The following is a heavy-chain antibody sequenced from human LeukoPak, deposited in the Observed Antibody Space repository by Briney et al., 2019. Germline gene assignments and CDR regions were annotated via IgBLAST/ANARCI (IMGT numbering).Heavy chain of an antibody. CDR1: GASISSSNW. V-gene: IGHV4-4*02. CDR3: ANWFGYSYGFGY. Sequence: PSETLSLTCAVSGASISSSNWWTWVRQPPGKGLEWIGEIYHTGSTNYNPSLKSRVSISIDRSKNQFSLKLSSVTAADTAVYYCANWFGYSYGFGYWGQGTLVTVSS. CDR2: IYHTGST. D-gene: IGHD5-18*01. J-gene: IGHJ4*02.